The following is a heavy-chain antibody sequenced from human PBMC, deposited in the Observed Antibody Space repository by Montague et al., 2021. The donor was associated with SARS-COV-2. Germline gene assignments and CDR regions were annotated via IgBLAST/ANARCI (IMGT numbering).Heavy chain of an antibody. J-gene: IGHJ4*02. CDR1: GGSFSGYY. Sequence: SETLSLTCAVYGGSFSGYYWSWIRQPPGKGLEWIGEINDSGSTYYNPSLKSRVTISVDTSKNQFSLKLNSVTAADTAIYYCARTPTRPLSLDSWGQGTLVTASS. D-gene: IGHD6-6*01. CDR3: ARTPTRPLSLDS. V-gene: IGHV4-34*01. CDR2: INDSGST.